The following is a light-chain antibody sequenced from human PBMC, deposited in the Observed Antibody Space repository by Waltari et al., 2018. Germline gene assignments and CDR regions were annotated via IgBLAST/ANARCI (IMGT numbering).Light chain of an antibody. V-gene: IGKV1-39*01. CDR3: QQSFNTPRT. J-gene: IGKJ2*01. Sequence: DIQMTQSPSSLSASVWDRVTITCRASQSITRYLNWYQQKPGKAPKLLIYTTSTLQSDIPSRFSGSGSGTDSTLTISSLQPEDFATYYCQQSFNTPRTFGQGTKLEIK. CDR1: QSITRY. CDR2: TTS.